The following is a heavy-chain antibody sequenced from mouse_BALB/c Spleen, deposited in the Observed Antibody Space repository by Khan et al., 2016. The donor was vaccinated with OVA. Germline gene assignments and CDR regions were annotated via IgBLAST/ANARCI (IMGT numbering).Heavy chain of an antibody. CDR1: GYIFTSYV. V-gene: IGHV1S136*01. CDR2: INPYNDDT. Sequence: VQLKQSGPELVKPGTSVKMSCKASGYIFTSYVLHWVKQKPGEGLEWIGHINPYNDDTKYNEKFKGKATLTSDKSSSTAYMELSSLTSEDSAVYFCSRKEEYGHYGFDYWGQGTTLTVSS. J-gene: IGHJ2*01. CDR3: SRKEEYGHYGFDY. D-gene: IGHD2-10*02.